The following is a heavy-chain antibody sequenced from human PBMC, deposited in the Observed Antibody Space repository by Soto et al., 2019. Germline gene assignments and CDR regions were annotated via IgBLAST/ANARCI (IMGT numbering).Heavy chain of an antibody. CDR2: IWYDGSNK. J-gene: IGHJ3*02. V-gene: IGHV3-33*01. CDR1: GFTFSSYG. D-gene: IGHD3-22*01. CDR3: AGRVYDSSGYSNDAFDI. Sequence: PGGSLRLSCAASGFTFSSYGMHWVRQAPGKGLEWVAVIWYDGSNKYYADSVKGRFTISRDNSKNTLYLQMNSLRAEDTAVYYCAGRVYDSSGYSNDAFDIWGQGTMVTVSS.